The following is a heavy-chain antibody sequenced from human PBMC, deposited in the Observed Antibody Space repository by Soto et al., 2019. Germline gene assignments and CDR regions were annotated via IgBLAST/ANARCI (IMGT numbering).Heavy chain of an antibody. D-gene: IGHD5-12*01. V-gene: IGHV1-18*04. Sequence: QLQLVQSGAEVKRPGASVRVSCEASGYPFAKYGISWIRQAPGQGLEWMGWIRSDNGNTEYAQKFQGRVSMTRDTSSNSAYLEVRSLRSDDTAMYYCATSYDSRFDPWGQGTLVSVSS. CDR3: ATSYDSRFDP. CDR1: GYPFAKYG. J-gene: IGHJ5*02. CDR2: IRSDNGNT.